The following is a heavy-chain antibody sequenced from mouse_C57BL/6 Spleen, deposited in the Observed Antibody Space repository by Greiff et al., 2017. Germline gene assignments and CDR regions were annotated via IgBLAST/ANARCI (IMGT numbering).Heavy chain of an antibody. CDR1: GFTFSSYG. J-gene: IGHJ3*01. Sequence: EVKLVESGGDLVKPGGSLKLSCAASGFTFSSYGMSWVRQTPDKRLEWVATISSGGSYTYYPDSVKGRFTISRDNAKNTLYLQMSSLKSEDTAMYYCARQITRAFAYWGQGTLVTVSA. CDR2: ISSGGSYT. V-gene: IGHV5-6*02. D-gene: IGHD1-1*01. CDR3: ARQITRAFAY.